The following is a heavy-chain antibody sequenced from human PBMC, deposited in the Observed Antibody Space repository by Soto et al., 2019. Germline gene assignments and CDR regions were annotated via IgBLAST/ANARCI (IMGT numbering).Heavy chain of an antibody. Sequence: QVQLVQSGAEVKKPGASVKVSCKASGDTFTDYYIHWVRQAPGQGLEWMGTVNPSGGHTTYAQHFLGRMARTWDTSTSTRYMELTRLTSEDTAVYYCARGGHVVVVTAALDYWGQGTLVTVSS. J-gene: IGHJ4*02. CDR3: ARGGHVVVVTAALDY. D-gene: IGHD2-21*02. CDR2: VNPSGGHT. V-gene: IGHV1-46*01. CDR1: GDTFTDYY.